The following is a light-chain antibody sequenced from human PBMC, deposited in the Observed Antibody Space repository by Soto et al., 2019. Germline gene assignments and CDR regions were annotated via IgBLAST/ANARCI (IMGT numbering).Light chain of an antibody. CDR1: QSVNTN. CDR2: GAS. J-gene: IGKJ1*01. Sequence: EIVMTQSPATLSVSPGERATLSCRASQSVNTNLAWYQQKPGQAPRLLIYGASIRATDIPARFSGSGSGTEFTLTISSLQPEDFAVYYCQQYNDWPRTFGQGTKVEIK. V-gene: IGKV3-15*01. CDR3: QQYNDWPRT.